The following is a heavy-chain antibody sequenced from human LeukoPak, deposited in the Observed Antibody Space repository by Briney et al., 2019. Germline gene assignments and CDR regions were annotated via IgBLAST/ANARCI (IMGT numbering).Heavy chain of an antibody. D-gene: IGHD4-17*01. CDR1: GYTFTSYY. Sequence: ASVKVSCKASGYTFTSYYMHWVRQAPGQGLEWMGIINPSGGSTSYAQKFQGRVTMTRDTSTSTVYMELSSLRSEDTAVYYCATTPLYGDYVSNWFDPWGQGTLVTVSS. CDR2: INPSGGST. J-gene: IGHJ5*02. CDR3: ATTPLYGDYVSNWFDP. V-gene: IGHV1-46*01.